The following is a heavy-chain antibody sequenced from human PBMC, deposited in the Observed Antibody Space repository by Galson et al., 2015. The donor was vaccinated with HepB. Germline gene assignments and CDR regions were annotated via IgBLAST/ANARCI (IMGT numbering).Heavy chain of an antibody. CDR3: AREHSGPRRYFQH. CDR2: IYYSGST. Sequence: LSLTCTVSGGSISSYYWSWIRQPPGKGLEWIGYIYYSGSTDYNPSLKSRVTISVDTSKNQFSLKLSSVTAADTAVYYCAREHSGPRRYFQHWGQGTLVTVSS. J-gene: IGHJ1*01. D-gene: IGHD1-26*01. V-gene: IGHV4-59*01. CDR1: GGSISSYY.